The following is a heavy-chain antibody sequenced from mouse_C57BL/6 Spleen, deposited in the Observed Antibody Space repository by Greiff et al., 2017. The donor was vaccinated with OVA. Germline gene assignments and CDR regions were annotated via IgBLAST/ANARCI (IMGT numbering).Heavy chain of an antibody. CDR3: ARYNYGSSYRVFDY. V-gene: IGHV7-3*01. J-gene: IGHJ2*01. CDR2: IRNKANGYTT. D-gene: IGHD1-1*01. CDR1: GFTFTDYY. Sequence: EVHLVESGGGLVQPGGSLSLSCAASGFTFTDYYMSWVRQPPGKALEWLGFIRNKANGYTTEYSASVKGRFTISRDNSQSILYLQMNALRAEDSATYYCARYNYGSSYRVFDYWGQGTTLTVSS.